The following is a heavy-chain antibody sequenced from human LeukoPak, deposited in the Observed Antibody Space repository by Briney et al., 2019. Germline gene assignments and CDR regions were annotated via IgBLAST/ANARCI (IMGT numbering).Heavy chain of an antibody. D-gene: IGHD3-10*01. CDR3: ARGVPGGLDY. CDR2: IGSAGDT. CDR1: GFTFSNYD. Sequence: QPGGSLRLSCAASGFTFSNYDMHWVRQVTGKGLEWVSGIGSAGDTNYLDSVKGRFTISRENAKNSLYLQMNSLRAGDTAVYYCARGVPGGLDYWGQGTLVTVSS. V-gene: IGHV3-13*04. J-gene: IGHJ4*02.